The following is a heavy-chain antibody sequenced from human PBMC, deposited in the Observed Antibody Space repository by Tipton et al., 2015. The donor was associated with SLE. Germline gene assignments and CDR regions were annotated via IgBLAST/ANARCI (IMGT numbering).Heavy chain of an antibody. CDR2: IYYSGST. CDR3: ARRGNYYDSSYYFDY. D-gene: IGHD3-22*01. Sequence: LRLSCSASGFSISSGYYWSWIRQPPGKGLEWIGYIYYSGSTNYNPSLKSRVTISVDTSKNQFSLKLSSVTAADTAVYYCARRGNYYDSSYYFDYWGQGTLVTVSS. CDR1: GFSISSGYY. J-gene: IGHJ4*02. V-gene: IGHV4-59*08.